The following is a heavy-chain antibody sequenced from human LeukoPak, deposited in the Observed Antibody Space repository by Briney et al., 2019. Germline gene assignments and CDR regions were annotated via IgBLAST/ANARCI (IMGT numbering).Heavy chain of an antibody. J-gene: IGHJ4*02. CDR2: INGDGSRT. Sequence: GGSLRLSCAASGFRFDDYAMHWVRQAPGKGLVWVSHINGDGSRTGYADSVKGLFTISRDNAKNTLYLQLNSLRAEDTAVYYCARGKYNYACDGWGQGTLVTVSS. V-gene: IGHV3-74*01. CDR1: GFRFDDYA. CDR3: ARGKYNYACDG. D-gene: IGHD5-18*01.